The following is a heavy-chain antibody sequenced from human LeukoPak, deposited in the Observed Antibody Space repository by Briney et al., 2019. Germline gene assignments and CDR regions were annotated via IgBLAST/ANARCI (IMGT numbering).Heavy chain of an antibody. V-gene: IGHV4-59*12. J-gene: IGHJ4*02. CDR2: IYYSGST. CDR3: ARAPRGWTALGTSAFDY. CDR1: GGSISSYY. Sequence: PSETLSLTCTVSGGSISSYYWSWIRQPPGKGLEWIGYIYYSGSTNYNPSLKSRVTISVDTSKNQFSLKLSSVTAADTAVYYCARAPRGWTALGTSAFDYWGQGTLVTVSS. D-gene: IGHD3/OR15-3a*01.